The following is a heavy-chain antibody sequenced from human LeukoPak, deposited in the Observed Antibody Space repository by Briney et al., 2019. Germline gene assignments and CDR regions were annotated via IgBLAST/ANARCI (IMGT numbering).Heavy chain of an antibody. CDR1: GGSISSYY. Sequence: SETLSLTCTVSGGSISSYYWSWIRQPPGKGLEWIGYIYYSGSTNYNSSLKSRVTISVDTSKNQFSLKLNSVTAADTAVYSCARGWNFDLWGRGTLVTVSS. J-gene: IGHJ2*01. CDR3: ARGWNFDL. CDR2: IYYSGST. V-gene: IGHV4-59*01.